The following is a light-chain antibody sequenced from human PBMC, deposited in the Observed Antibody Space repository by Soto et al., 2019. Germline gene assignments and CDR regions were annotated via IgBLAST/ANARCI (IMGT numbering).Light chain of an antibody. CDR1: QGISNY. Sequence: DIQMTQSPSSLSASVGDRVTITCRASQGISNYLAWYQQKPGKVPKLLIYAASTLQAGVPSRFSGSESGTDFTRAICSLQAEDVASCYCQKYYCAPFTFGLGTKVDFK. V-gene: IGKV1-27*01. J-gene: IGKJ3*01. CDR2: AAS. CDR3: QKYYCAPFT.